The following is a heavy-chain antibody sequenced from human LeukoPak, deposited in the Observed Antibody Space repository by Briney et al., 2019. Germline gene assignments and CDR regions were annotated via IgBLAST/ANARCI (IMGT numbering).Heavy chain of an antibody. V-gene: IGHV3-23*01. Sequence: PGGSLRLSCAASGFTFSSYAMSWVRQAPGKGLEWVSAISGSGGSTYYADSVKGRFTISRDNAKNSLYLQMNSLRAEDTAVYYCARSTRTYYYDSSGYLRDLQFDYWGQGTLVTVSS. J-gene: IGHJ4*02. CDR1: GFTFSSYA. D-gene: IGHD3-22*01. CDR2: ISGSGGST. CDR3: ARSTRTYYYDSSGYLRDLQFDY.